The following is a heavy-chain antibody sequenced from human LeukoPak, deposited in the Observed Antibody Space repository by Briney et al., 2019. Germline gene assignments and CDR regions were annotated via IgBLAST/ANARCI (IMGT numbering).Heavy chain of an antibody. Sequence: PGRSLRLSCTASGFTFGDYAMSWVRQAPGKGLEWVGFIRSKAYGGTTEYAASVKGRFTISRDDSKSIAYPQMNSLKTEDTAVYYCTRAGGWEDFDYWGQGTLVTVSS. D-gene: IGHD1-26*01. CDR3: TRAGGWEDFDY. CDR1: GFTFGDYA. V-gene: IGHV3-49*04. J-gene: IGHJ4*02. CDR2: IRSKAYGGTT.